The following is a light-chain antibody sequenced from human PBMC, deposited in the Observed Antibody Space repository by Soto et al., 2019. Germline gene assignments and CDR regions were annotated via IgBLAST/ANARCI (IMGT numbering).Light chain of an antibody. Sequence: EIVMTQSPATLSVSPGERATLSCRASQSVSSNLAWYQQKPGQAPRLLIYGASTRATGIPARFSGSGSGIEFTLTISSLQSEDSAVYYCQQYNNWWTFGQGTKVDIK. CDR1: QSVSSN. CDR2: GAS. V-gene: IGKV3-15*01. CDR3: QQYNNWWT. J-gene: IGKJ1*01.